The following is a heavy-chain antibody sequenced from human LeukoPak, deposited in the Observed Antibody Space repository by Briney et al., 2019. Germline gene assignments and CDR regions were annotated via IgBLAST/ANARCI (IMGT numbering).Heavy chain of an antibody. V-gene: IGHV1-69*05. CDR1: GCTFNNSS. CDR3: ARDVHGDYGSGWFDP. Sequence: SVKVSCKTSGCTFNNSSIGWVRQAPGQGLEWLGGIMPLFGTAGYAQKFQGRATITKDESTRTVYLELTSLTSDDTAVYYCARDVHGDYGSGWFDPWGQGILVSVSS. D-gene: IGHD4-17*01. J-gene: IGHJ5*02. CDR2: IMPLFGTA.